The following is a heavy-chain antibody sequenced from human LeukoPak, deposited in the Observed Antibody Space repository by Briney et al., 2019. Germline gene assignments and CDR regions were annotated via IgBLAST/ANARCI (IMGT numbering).Heavy chain of an antibody. V-gene: IGHV3-21*01. CDR2: ISSSSSHI. CDR1: GFTFSDYS. Sequence: GGSLRLSCAASGFTFSDYSMNWVRQAPGKGLEWVSSISSSSSHIYYADSVKGRFTISRDNAKNSLYLQMNSLRAEDTAVYYCARDRGYSSGWYIRFDPWGQGTLVTVSS. D-gene: IGHD6-19*01. J-gene: IGHJ5*02. CDR3: ARDRGYSSGWYIRFDP.